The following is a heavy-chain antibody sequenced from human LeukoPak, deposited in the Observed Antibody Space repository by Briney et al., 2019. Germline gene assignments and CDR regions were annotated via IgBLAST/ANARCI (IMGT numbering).Heavy chain of an antibody. Sequence: GGSLRLSCAASGFTFSNCAMSWVRQAPEKGLEWVSSISSSRSYIYYADSVKGRFTISRDNAKNSLYLQMNSLRAEDTAVYYCARDGSGSDEDSDYWGQGTLVTVSS. CDR2: ISSSRSYI. V-gene: IGHV3-21*01. D-gene: IGHD1-26*01. J-gene: IGHJ4*02. CDR3: ARDGSGSDEDSDY. CDR1: GFTFSNCA.